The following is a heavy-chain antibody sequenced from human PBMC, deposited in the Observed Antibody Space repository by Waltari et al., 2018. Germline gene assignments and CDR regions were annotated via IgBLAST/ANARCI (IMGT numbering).Heavy chain of an antibody. J-gene: IGHJ5*02. CDR2: IRHTGVT. CDR1: GHSTSNYF. Sequence: QVQLQESGPGLVKRSESLSLTCRVSGHSTSNYFWNWIRQPPGKGLGWIGYIRHTGVTKGNPTLEGRVTMAADTSETQPALRLTSVTAADTAVYYCARWNDRGRDFGAWGQGTPVTVSS. D-gene: IGHD1-1*01. CDR3: ARWNDRGRDFGA. V-gene: IGHV4-59*12.